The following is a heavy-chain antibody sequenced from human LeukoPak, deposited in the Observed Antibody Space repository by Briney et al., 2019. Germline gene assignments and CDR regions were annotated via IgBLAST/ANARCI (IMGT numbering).Heavy chain of an antibody. CDR1: GFTFSSYG. CDR2: ISGSGGST. D-gene: IGHD4-17*01. V-gene: IGHV3-23*01. CDR3: AKDYGDYWFDP. J-gene: IGHJ5*02. Sequence: GGSLRLPCAASGFTFSSYGMSWVRQAPGKGLEWVSAISGSGGSTYYADSVKGRFTISRDNSKNTLYLQMSSLRAEDTAVYYCAKDYGDYWFDPWGQGTLVTVSS.